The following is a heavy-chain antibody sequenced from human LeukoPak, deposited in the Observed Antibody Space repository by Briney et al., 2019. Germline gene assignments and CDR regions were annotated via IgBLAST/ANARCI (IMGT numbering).Heavy chain of an antibody. V-gene: IGHV4-38-2*01. D-gene: IGHD3-22*01. CDR1: GYSISSGYY. Sequence: PETLSLTCAVSGYSISSGYYWGWIRQPPGKGLEWIGSIYHSGSTYYNPSLKSRVTISVDTSKNQFSLKLSSVTAADTAVYYCARTRYYYDSSGYYWGVYYFDYWGQGTLVTVSS. CDR2: IYHSGST. CDR3: ARTRYYYDSSGYYWGVYYFDY. J-gene: IGHJ4*02.